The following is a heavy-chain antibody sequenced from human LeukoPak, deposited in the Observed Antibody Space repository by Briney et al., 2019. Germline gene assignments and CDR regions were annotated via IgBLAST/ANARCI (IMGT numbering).Heavy chain of an antibody. D-gene: IGHD3-16*01. CDR3: ARGERGYDYVWGSRNWFDP. J-gene: IGHJ5*02. CDR2: ISSSSSYI. V-gene: IGHV3-21*01. CDR1: GFTFSSYS. Sequence: KTGGSLRLSCAASGFTFSSYSMNWVRQAPGKGLEWVSSISSSSSYIYYADSVKGRFTISRDNAKNSLYLQMNSLRAEDTAVYYCARGERGYDYVWGSRNWFDPWGQGTLVTVSS.